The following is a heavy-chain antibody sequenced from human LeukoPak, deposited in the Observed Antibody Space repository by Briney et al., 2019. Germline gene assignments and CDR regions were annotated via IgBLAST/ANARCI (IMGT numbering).Heavy chain of an antibody. Sequence: PGGSLRLSCAASGFTFSSYWMSWVRQAPGEGLEWVANIKQDGREKYYVDSVKGRFTISRDNAKNSLYLQMNTLRAEDTAVYYCAREVGATNAFDIWGQGTMVTVSS. D-gene: IGHD1-26*01. CDR1: GFTFSSYW. V-gene: IGHV3-7*04. CDR2: IKQDGREK. J-gene: IGHJ3*02. CDR3: AREVGATNAFDI.